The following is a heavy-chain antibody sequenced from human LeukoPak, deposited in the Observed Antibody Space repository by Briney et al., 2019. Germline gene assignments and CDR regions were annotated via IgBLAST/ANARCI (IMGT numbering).Heavy chain of an antibody. J-gene: IGHJ3*02. V-gene: IGHV3-21*01. D-gene: IGHD3-22*01. CDR2: ISSSSSYI. CDR1: GFTFSSYS. Sequence: PGGSLRLSCAASGFTFSSYSMNWVRQAPGKGLEWVSSISSSSSYIYYADSVKGRFTISRDNAKNSLYLQMNSLRAEDTAVYYCAKDLNYYDSSGYYSAFDIWGQGTMVTVSS. CDR3: AKDLNYYDSSGYYSAFDI.